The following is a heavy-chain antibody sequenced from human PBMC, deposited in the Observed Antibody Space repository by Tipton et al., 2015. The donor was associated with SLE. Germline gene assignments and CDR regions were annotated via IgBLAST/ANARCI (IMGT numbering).Heavy chain of an antibody. Sequence: SLRLSCAASGFTFSSYWMSWVRQAPGKGLEWVANIKQDGSEKYYVDSVKGRFTISRDNAKNSLFLEMNSLRAEDTAVYYCAKGLGLFGSGSYSDIWGQGTMVTVSS. CDR3: AKGLGLFGSGSYSDI. CDR1: GFTFSSYW. V-gene: IGHV3-7*03. CDR2: IKQDGSEK. J-gene: IGHJ3*02. D-gene: IGHD3-10*01.